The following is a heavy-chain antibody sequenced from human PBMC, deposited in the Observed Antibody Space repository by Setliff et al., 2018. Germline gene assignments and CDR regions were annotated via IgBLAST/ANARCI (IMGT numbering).Heavy chain of an antibody. Sequence: GGSLRLSCAASGFTFSSYGMHWVRQAPGKGLEWVAVIWFDGSKEFYADSVKGRFAISRDNPKNTLYLQINSLRDEDTAVYYCAKEMTTYSGFDRWGQGTLVTVSS. J-gene: IGHJ4*02. CDR1: GFTFSSYG. CDR2: IWFDGSKE. D-gene: IGHD4-17*01. CDR3: AKEMTTYSGFDR. V-gene: IGHV3-33*03.